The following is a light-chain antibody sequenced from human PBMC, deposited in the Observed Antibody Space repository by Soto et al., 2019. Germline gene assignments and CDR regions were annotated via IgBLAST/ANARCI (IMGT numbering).Light chain of an antibody. CDR2: DAS. V-gene: IGKV3-11*01. J-gene: IGKJ5*01. Sequence: EILFTQSPATLSLSPGERATLSCRASQSVNTYLAWYQQTPGQAPRLLIYDASKRPHGIPGRISGSGSGTDLTLTISSLEPEDFAVYYCQQRSNWLPITFGQGTRLEIK. CDR3: QQRSNWLPIT. CDR1: QSVNTY.